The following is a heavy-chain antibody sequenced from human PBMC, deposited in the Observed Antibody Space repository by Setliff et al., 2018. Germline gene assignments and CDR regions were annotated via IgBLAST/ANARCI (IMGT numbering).Heavy chain of an antibody. CDR2: IRPNGGGT. CDR1: GYPFIEHY. Sequence: GASVKVSCKTSGYPFIEHYVNWVRQAPGQGLAWMGWIRPNGGGTHYAQKFQGRVTMTRDTANSTVYMDLSSLTSDDTAIYYCARGGGSYRAGNSRPTYWFDPWG. CDR3: ARGGGSYRAGNSRPTYWFDP. J-gene: IGHJ5*02. D-gene: IGHD2-21*01. V-gene: IGHV1-2*02.